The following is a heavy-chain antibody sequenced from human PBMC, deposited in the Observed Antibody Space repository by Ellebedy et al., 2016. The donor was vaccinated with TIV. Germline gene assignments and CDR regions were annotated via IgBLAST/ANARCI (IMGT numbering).Heavy chain of an antibody. CDR2: ISSSGSTI. Sequence: PGGSLRLSCAASGFTFTDYSMNWIRQTPGKGLEWVSYISSSGSTIYYADSVKGRFTISRDKARNSLYLQMSSLRADVPAVYYRATGPMVRGDILRKETPNPHFDYWGQGTLVTVSS. CDR1: GFTFTDYS. J-gene: IGHJ4*02. D-gene: IGHD3-10*01. CDR3: ATGPMVRGDILRKETPNPHFDY. V-gene: IGHV3-11*01.